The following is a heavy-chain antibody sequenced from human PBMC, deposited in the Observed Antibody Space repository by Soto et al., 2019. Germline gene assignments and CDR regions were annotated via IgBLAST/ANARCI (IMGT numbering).Heavy chain of an antibody. CDR3: AKDRGAEVDTGTLNY. V-gene: IGHV3-23*01. CDR2: IGASGGST. CDR1: GFTFGGHA. Sequence: EVQLLESGGGLVQPGGSMRLSCAASGFTFGGHAMTWVRQASGKGLEGVSAIGASGGSTYYADSVKGRFTISRDNSRSTLYLQMNSLRADDTAVHYCAKDRGAEVDTGTLNYWGQGTLVTVSS. D-gene: IGHD5-18*01. J-gene: IGHJ4*02.